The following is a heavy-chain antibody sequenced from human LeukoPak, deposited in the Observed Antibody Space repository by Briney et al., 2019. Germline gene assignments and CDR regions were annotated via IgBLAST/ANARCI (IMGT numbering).Heavy chain of an antibody. CDR3: ARDAIFGVVIPFDY. CDR1: GFTFSSYW. D-gene: IGHD3-3*01. CDR2: IIQDGSEK. V-gene: IGHV3-7*01. Sequence: PGGSLRLSCAASGFTFSSYWMSWVRQAPGKGLEWVANIIQDGSEKYYVDSVKGRFTISRDNAKNSLYLQMNSLRAEDTAVYYCARDAIFGVVIPFDYWGQGTLVTVSS. J-gene: IGHJ4*02.